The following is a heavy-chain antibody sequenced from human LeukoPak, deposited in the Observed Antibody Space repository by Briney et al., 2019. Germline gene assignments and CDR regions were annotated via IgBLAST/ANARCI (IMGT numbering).Heavy chain of an antibody. Sequence: PGGTLRLSCAASGFTFSTYGMSWVRQAPGKGLEWVSAISGSGGSTYYADSVKGRFTISRDNSKNTVFLQMNSLRAEDTAVYYCAKRLRNVNYFDYWGQGTLVTVSS. D-gene: IGHD4-17*01. V-gene: IGHV3-23*01. CDR1: GFTFSTYG. J-gene: IGHJ4*02. CDR2: ISGSGGST. CDR3: AKRLRNVNYFDY.